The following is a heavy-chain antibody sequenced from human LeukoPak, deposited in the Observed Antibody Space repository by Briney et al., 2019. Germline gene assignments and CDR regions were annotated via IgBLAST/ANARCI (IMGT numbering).Heavy chain of an antibody. CDR2: INPDGSRT. CDR3: AKGCSSTSCY. Sequence: GGSLRLSCVVSGSTFSNYWIHWVRQAPGEGLVWVSRINPDGSRTDYADSVAGRFTISRDNAKNTLYLQMNSLRVEDTAVYYCAKGCSSTSCYWGQGTLITVSS. V-gene: IGHV3-74*01. D-gene: IGHD2-2*01. CDR1: GSTFSNYW. J-gene: IGHJ4*02.